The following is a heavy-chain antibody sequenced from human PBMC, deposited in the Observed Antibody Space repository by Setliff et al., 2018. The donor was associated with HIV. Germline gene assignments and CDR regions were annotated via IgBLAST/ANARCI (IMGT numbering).Heavy chain of an antibody. CDR3: ARGPQWLVQGYFGY. Sequence: GASVKVSCKASGGAFSSNYVYSWVRQAPGQGPEWMGGIIPFRGVGNYAQKFQGRVRITLDESTSTAYMELSSLRSDDTAVYYCARGPQWLVQGYFGYWGQGTLVTV. D-gene: IGHD6-19*01. J-gene: IGHJ4*02. CDR1: GGAFSSNYV. CDR2: IIPFRGVG. V-gene: IGHV1-69*10.